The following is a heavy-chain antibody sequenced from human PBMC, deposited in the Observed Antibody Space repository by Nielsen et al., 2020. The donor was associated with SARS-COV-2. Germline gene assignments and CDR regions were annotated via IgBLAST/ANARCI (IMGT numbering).Heavy chain of an antibody. CDR2: ISSDGSEK. Sequence: GESLKISCAAAGFTFRNYGMHWVRQTPGKGPEWVAVISSDGSEKYYADSVEGRFTISRDNSNNTLYLHMNSLRVEDTAVYYCVTGGQWLVRHPYGMEVWGQGTTVTVSS. CDR3: VTGGQWLVRHPYGMEV. CDR1: GFTFRNYG. J-gene: IGHJ6*02. D-gene: IGHD6-19*01. V-gene: IGHV3-30*03.